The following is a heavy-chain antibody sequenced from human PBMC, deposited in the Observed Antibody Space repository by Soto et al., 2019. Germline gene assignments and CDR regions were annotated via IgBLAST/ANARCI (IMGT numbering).Heavy chain of an antibody. D-gene: IGHD1-26*01. CDR3: TRPPSGSYGDDSDY. CDR1: GFSFSDSA. J-gene: IGHJ4*02. Sequence: EVQLVESGGGWVQSGGSLKLSCSGSGFSFSDSAIHWVRQASGQGLEWVGRIRDKANHYATAYDVSVRGWFTISRDDSENTAYLQMNSLKTEDTAVYYCTRPPSGSYGDDSDYWGQGTLVTVSS. V-gene: IGHV3-73*02. CDR2: IRDKANHYAT.